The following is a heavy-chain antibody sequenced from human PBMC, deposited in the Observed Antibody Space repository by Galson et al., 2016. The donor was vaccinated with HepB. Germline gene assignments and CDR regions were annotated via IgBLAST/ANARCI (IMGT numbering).Heavy chain of an antibody. V-gene: IGHV1-18*01. CDR2: ISSYNGNT. CDR1: GYTFTSHG. D-gene: IGHD6-6*01. Sequence: SVKVSCKASGYTFTSHGITWVRQAPGQGPEFMGWISSYNGNTNYAQNLLGRVTMTTDTSTNTAHMELRNLRSDDTAVYYCAKADRPYYYYGMDVWGQGTTVTVAS. CDR3: AKADRPYYYYGMDV. J-gene: IGHJ6*02.